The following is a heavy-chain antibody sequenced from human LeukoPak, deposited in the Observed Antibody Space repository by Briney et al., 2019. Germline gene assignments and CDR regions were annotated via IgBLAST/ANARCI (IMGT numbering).Heavy chain of an antibody. Sequence: GGSLRLSCAASGFTFSSYAMSWVRQAPGKGLEWVSGISGSGGSTYYADSVKGRFTISRDNSKNTLYLQMNSLRAEDTAVYYCARDPSSLRDSYDYWGQGTLVTVSS. CDR3: ARDPSSLRDSYDY. J-gene: IGHJ4*02. V-gene: IGHV3-23*01. CDR1: GFTFSSYA. CDR2: ISGSGGST.